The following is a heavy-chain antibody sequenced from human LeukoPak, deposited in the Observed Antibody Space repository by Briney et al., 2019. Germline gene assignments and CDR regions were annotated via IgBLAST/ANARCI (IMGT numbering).Heavy chain of an antibody. Sequence: PSETLSLTCSISGGSISSYYWSWIRQPAGKGLEWIGRIYMTGSTNYNPSLKSRVTMSVDTSRKQFSLRLSSVTAADTAVYYCARDHRVGAIEYWGPGILVTVSS. CDR1: GGSISSYY. D-gene: IGHD1-26*01. CDR3: ARDHRVGAIEY. CDR2: IYMTGST. J-gene: IGHJ4*01. V-gene: IGHV4-4*07.